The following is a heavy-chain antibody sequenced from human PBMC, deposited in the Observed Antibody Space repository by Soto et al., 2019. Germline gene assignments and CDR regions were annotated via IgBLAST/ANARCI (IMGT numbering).Heavy chain of an antibody. CDR3: AKGGSGNYLTYYYYYGMDV. V-gene: IGHV3-30*18. J-gene: IGHJ6*02. Sequence: GGSLRLSCAASGFSLSNNGMHWVRQAPGKGLEWVAVISYDGNNKYYADSVKGRFTISRDNSKNTVYLEMNNLRAEDTAMYYCAKGGSGNYLTYYYYYGMDVWGQGTTVTVS. CDR2: ISYDGNNK. D-gene: IGHD3-22*01. CDR1: GFSLSNNG.